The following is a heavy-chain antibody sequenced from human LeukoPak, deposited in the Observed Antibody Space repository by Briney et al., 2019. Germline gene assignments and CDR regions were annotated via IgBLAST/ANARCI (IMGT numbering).Heavy chain of an antibody. J-gene: IGHJ5*02. CDR3: ARNRADSSGLNWFDP. Sequence: VSVKVSCKASGYTFTGYYMHWVRQAPGQGLEWMGWINPNSGGTNYAQKFQGRVTMTRDTSISTVYMELSRLRSDDTAVYYCARNRADSSGLNWFDPWGQGTLVTVSS. V-gene: IGHV1-2*02. D-gene: IGHD6-19*01. CDR2: INPNSGGT. CDR1: GYTFTGYY.